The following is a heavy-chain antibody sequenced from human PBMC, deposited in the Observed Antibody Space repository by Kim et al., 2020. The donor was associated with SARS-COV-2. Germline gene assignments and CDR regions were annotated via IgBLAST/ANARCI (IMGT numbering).Heavy chain of an antibody. Sequence: SETLSLTCAVYGGSFSGYYWSWIRQPPGKGLEWIGEINHSGSTNYNPSLKSRVTISVDTSKNQFSLKLSSVTAADTAVYYCARGPMVRGVIIIGSRPAFDIWGQGTMVAVSS. CDR2: INHSGST. J-gene: IGHJ3*02. V-gene: IGHV4-34*01. CDR1: GGSFSGYY. D-gene: IGHD3-10*01. CDR3: ARGPMVRGVIIIGSRPAFDI.